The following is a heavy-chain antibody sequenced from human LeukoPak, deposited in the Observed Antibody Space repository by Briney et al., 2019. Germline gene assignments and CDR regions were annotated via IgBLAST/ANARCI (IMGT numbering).Heavy chain of an antibody. CDR3: ATSEGY. Sequence: PGGSLRLSWAASGFTLNTHWMSWVRQAPAKGLEWVANIKQDGRDTYYVDSVKGRFTISRDNAKNSLNLQMNSLRAEDTAVYYCATSEGYWGQGTLVTVSS. CDR1: GFTLNTHW. CDR2: IKQDGRDT. V-gene: IGHV3-7*03. J-gene: IGHJ4*02.